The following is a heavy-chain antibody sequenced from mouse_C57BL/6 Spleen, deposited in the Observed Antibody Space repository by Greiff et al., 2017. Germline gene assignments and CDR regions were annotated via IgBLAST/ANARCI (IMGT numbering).Heavy chain of an antibody. Sequence: EVMLVESGGGLVKPGGSLKLSCAASGFTFSDYGMHWVRQAPEKGLEWVAYISSGSSTIYYADTVKGRFTISRDNAKNTLFLQMTSLRSEDTAMYYCASSSGYGAWFAYWGQGTLVTVSA. CDR3: ASSSGYGAWFAY. J-gene: IGHJ3*01. CDR1: GFTFSDYG. CDR2: ISSGSSTI. D-gene: IGHD3-2*02. V-gene: IGHV5-17*01.